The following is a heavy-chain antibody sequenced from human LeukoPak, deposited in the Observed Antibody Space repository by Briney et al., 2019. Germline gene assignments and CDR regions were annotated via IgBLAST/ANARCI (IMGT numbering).Heavy chain of an antibody. V-gene: IGHV1-2*02. CDR3: ARDSSGWHNWFDP. D-gene: IGHD6-19*01. CDR1: GYTFTGYY. Sequence: ASVKVSCKASGYTFTGYYMHWVRQAPGQGLEWMGWINPNSGGTSYAQKFQGRVTMTRDTSISTAYMELSRLRSDDTAVYYCARDSSGWHNWFDPWGQGTLVTVSS. CDR2: INPNSGGT. J-gene: IGHJ5*02.